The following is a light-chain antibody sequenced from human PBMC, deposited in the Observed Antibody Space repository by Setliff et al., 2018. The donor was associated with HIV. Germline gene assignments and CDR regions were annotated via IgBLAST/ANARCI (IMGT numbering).Light chain of an antibody. CDR3: LLSYSNTYV. V-gene: IGLV7-46*01. J-gene: IGLJ2*01. Sequence: QAVVTQEPSLTVSPGGTVTLTCGSNTGGVTSGHYAYWFQQKPGQAPRTLIYDPSNKLSWTPARFSGSLLGGKAALTLSGAQAQDEADYYCLLSYSNTYVFGGGTKVTVL. CDR1: TGGVTSGHY. CDR2: DPS.